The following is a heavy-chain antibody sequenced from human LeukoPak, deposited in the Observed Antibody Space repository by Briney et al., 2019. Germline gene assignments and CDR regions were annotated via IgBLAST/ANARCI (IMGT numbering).Heavy chain of an antibody. D-gene: IGHD3-10*01. V-gene: IGHV4-61*02. CDR3: ARDGWFAGSRYIDL. Sequence: PSETLSLTCTVSGGSISGGSHYWSWIRQPAGKGLEWIGRIYTSGSTNYNPSLKSRVTISIDTSKNQFSLRLSSVTAADTAVYYCARDGWFAGSRYIDLWGRGTLVTVSS. J-gene: IGHJ2*01. CDR2: IYTSGST. CDR1: GGSISGGSHY.